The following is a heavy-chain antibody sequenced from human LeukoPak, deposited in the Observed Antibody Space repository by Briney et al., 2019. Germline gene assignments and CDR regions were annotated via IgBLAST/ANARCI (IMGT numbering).Heavy chain of an antibody. CDR2: ISYDGSNK. V-gene: IGHV3-30*04. J-gene: IGHJ4*02. CDR1: GFTFSSYA. Sequence: PGGSLRLSCAASGFTFSSYAMHWVRQAPGKGLEWVAVISYDGSNKYYADSVKGRFTISRDNSKNTLYLQMNSLRAEDTAVYYCAKQRSVVGLSTLFDYWGQGTLVTVSS. CDR3: AKQRSVVGLSTLFDY. D-gene: IGHD1/OR15-1a*01.